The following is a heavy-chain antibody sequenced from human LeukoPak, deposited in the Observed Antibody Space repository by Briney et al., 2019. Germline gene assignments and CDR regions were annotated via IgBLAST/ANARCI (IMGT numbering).Heavy chain of an antibody. V-gene: IGHV4-59*02. D-gene: IGHD1-14*01. CDR2: IYYTGST. CDR1: GFTVSSNY. J-gene: IGHJ4*02. CDR3: ARVNPGPRVDY. Sequence: GSLRLSCAASGFTVSSNYMSWVRQPPGKGLEWIGYIYYTGSTNYNPSLKSRVTISIDTSKNQFSLKLTSVTAADTAVYYCARVNPGPRVDYWGQGTLVTVSS.